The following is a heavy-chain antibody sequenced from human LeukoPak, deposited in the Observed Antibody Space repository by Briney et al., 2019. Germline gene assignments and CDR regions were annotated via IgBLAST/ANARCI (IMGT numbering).Heavy chain of an antibody. CDR2: ISSSSSTI. J-gene: IGHJ6*02. V-gene: IGHV3-48*04. CDR3: ARDNGGPYYYYGMDV. Sequence: GGSLRLSCAASGFTFSSYSMNWVRQAPGKGLEWVSYISSSSSTIYYADSVKGRFTISRDNAKNSQYLQMNSLRAEDTAVYYCARDNGGPYYYYGMDVWGQGTTVTVCS. D-gene: IGHD4-23*01. CDR1: GFTFSSYS.